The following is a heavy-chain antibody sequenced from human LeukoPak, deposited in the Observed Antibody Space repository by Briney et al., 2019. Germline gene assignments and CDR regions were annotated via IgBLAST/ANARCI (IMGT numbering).Heavy chain of an antibody. Sequence: GGSWNPSCQPPGFTFSSYAMSWVRQAPGRGLEWVSAISGSGGSTYYADSVKGRFTISRDNSKNTLYLQMNSLRAEDTAVYYCAKLNLREGDSDAFDIWGQGTMATVSS. D-gene: IGHD2-21*02. J-gene: IGHJ3*02. CDR1: GFTFSSYA. V-gene: IGHV3-23*01. CDR2: ISGSGGST. CDR3: AKLNLREGDSDAFDI.